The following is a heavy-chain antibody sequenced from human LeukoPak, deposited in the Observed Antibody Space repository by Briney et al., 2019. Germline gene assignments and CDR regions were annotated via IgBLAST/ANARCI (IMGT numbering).Heavy chain of an antibody. CDR1: GGSISSYY. V-gene: IGHV4-59*01. J-gene: IGHJ4*02. CDR2: IYYSGST. CDR3: ARVHPGTMIVD. Sequence: PSETLSLTCTVSGGSISSYYWSWIRQPPGKGLEWIGYIYYSGSTNYNPSLKSRVTISVDTPKNQFSLKLSSVTAADTAVYYCARVHPGTMIVDWGQGTLVTVSS. D-gene: IGHD3-22*01.